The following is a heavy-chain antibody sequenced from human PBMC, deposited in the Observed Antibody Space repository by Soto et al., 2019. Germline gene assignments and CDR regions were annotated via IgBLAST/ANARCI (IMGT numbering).Heavy chain of an antibody. CDR1: GGSVSSGSYY. CDR2: IYYSGST. CDR3: QLGYYDSSGYYIDY. J-gene: IGHJ4*02. Sequence: SETLSLTCTVSGGSVSSGSYYWSWIRQPPGKGLEWIGYIYYSGSTNYNPSLKSRVTISVDTSKNQFSLKLSSVTAADTAVYYCQLGYYDSSGYYIDYWGQGTLVTVSS. V-gene: IGHV4-61*01. D-gene: IGHD3-22*01.